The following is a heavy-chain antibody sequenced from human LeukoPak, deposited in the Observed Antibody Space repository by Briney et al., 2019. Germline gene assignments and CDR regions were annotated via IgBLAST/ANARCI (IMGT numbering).Heavy chain of an antibody. Sequence: AGSLRLSCAASGFTFSDYYMSWIRQAPGKGLEWVSYISSSGSTIYYADSVKGRFTISRDNAKNSLYLQMNSLRAEDTAVYYCARERSRDFWSGYHPGDYWGQGTLVTVSS. D-gene: IGHD3-3*01. V-gene: IGHV3-11*01. CDR2: ISSSGSTI. J-gene: IGHJ4*02. CDR1: GFTFSDYY. CDR3: ARERSRDFWSGYHPGDY.